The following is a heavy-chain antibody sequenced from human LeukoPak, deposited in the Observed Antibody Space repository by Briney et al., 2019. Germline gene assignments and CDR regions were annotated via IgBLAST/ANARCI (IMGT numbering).Heavy chain of an antibody. Sequence: NASETLSLTCAVYGGSFSGYYWSWIRQPPGKGLEWIGEINHSGSTNYNPSLKSRVTISVDTSKNQFSLKLSSVTAADTAVYYCARGKISIAAAGTRWFDPWGQGTLVTVSS. V-gene: IGHV4-34*01. CDR1: GGSFSGYY. CDR3: ARGKISIAAAGTRWFDP. D-gene: IGHD6-13*01. CDR2: INHSGST. J-gene: IGHJ5*02.